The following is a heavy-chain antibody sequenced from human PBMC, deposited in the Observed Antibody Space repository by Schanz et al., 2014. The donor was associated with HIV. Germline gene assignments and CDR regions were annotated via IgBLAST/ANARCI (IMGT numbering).Heavy chain of an antibody. Sequence: EVQLLESGGGLVQPGGSLKLSCAASRFTLSKNAMSWVRLGPGKGLEWVSGISGSGGRTYYAEFVKGRFTISRDNSKNTLYLQMNSLRAEDTAVYYCAKEGRSYYDYYAMDVWGQGTTVTVSS. J-gene: IGHJ6*02. V-gene: IGHV3-23*01. CDR1: RFTLSKNA. CDR3: AKEGRSYYDYYAMDV. CDR2: ISGSGGRT.